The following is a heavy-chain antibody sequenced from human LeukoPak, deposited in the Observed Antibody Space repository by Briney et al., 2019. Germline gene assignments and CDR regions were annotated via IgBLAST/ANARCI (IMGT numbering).Heavy chain of an antibody. CDR1: GFAFSSYW. CDR3: ARDRGGSGSYYNP. J-gene: IGHJ5*02. CDR2: IKQDGSEK. V-gene: IGHV3-7*01. Sequence: GGSLRLSCLASGFAFSSYWMSWVRQAPGKGLEWVANIKQDGSEKYYVDSVKGRFTISRDNAKNSLYLQMNSLRAEDTAVYYCARDRGGSGSYYNPWGQGTLVTVSS. D-gene: IGHD3-10*01.